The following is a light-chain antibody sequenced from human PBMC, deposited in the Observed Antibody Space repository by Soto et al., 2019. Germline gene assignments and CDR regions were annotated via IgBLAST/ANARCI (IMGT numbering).Light chain of an antibody. CDR3: QQYGSSPQT. Sequence: EIVLTQSPATLSLSPEERATLSCGASQSVSSSYLAWYQQKPGLAPRLLIYDSSYRATGIPDRFSGSGSGTDFTLTISRLEPEDFAVYYCQQYGSSPQTFGQGTKVEIK. J-gene: IGKJ2*01. CDR1: QSVSSSY. V-gene: IGKV3D-20*01. CDR2: DSS.